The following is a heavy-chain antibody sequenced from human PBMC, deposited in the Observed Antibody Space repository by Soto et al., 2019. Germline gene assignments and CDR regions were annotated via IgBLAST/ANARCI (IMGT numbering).Heavy chain of an antibody. CDR2: SKYDGSNK. V-gene: IGHV3-33*08. CDR1: GFTFRSYW. D-gene: IGHD3-3*01. Sequence: GRSVRLSCSVAGFTFRSYWRPWVRQAPGKGLVWVSLSKYDGSNKSYADSVKGRFTISRDNSKNTMCLQMNSLRAEDTAVYYCARDSLTYYDFWSGYYDYCYYYMDVWGKGTTVTVSS. CDR3: ARDSLTYYDFWSGYYDYCYYYMDV. J-gene: IGHJ6*03.